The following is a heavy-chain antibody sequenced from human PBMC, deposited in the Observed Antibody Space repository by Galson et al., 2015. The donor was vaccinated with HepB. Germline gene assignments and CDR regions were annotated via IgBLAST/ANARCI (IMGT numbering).Heavy chain of an antibody. D-gene: IGHD3-10*01. V-gene: IGHV7-4-1*02. Sequence: SVKVSCKASGYTFTSYAMNWVRQAPGQGLEWMGWINTNTGNPTYAQGFTGRFVFSLDTSVSTAYLRISSLKAEDTAVYYCEVGPMVRGVGGMDVWGQGTTVTVSS. J-gene: IGHJ6*02. CDR1: GYTFTSYA. CDR2: INTNTGNP. CDR3: EVGPMVRGVGGMDV.